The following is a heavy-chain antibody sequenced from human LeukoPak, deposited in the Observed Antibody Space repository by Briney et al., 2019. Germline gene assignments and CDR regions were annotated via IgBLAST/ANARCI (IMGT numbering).Heavy chain of an antibody. CDR2: IIPIFGTA. Sequence: ASVKVSCKASGGTFSSYAISWVRQAPGQGLEWMGGIIPIFGTANYAQKFQGRVTITTDESTSTAYMELSSLRSEDTAVYYCARGADTAMYSWFDPWGQGTLVTVSS. J-gene: IGHJ5*02. CDR1: GGTFSSYA. CDR3: ARGADTAMYSWFDP. V-gene: IGHV1-69*05. D-gene: IGHD5-18*01.